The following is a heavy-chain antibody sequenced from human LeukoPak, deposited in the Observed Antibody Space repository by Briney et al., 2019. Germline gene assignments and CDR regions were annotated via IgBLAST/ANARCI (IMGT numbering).Heavy chain of an antibody. Sequence: SETLSLTCTVSGGSVSSGSYYWSWIRQPPGKGLEWIGYTYYSGSTNYNPSLKSRVTISVDTSQNHFSLKLSSVTAADTAVYYCARSSRGTSDYYGMDVWGQGTTVTVSS. J-gene: IGHJ6*02. D-gene: IGHD1-1*01. CDR2: TYYSGST. CDR3: ARSSRGTSDYYGMDV. V-gene: IGHV4-61*03. CDR1: GGSVSSGSYY.